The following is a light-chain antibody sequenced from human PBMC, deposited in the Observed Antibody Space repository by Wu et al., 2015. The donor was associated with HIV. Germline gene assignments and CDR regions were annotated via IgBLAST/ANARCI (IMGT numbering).Light chain of an antibody. V-gene: IGKV3-20*01. CDR1: QTVDNN. J-gene: IGKJ1*01. Sequence: EIVLTQSPGTLSLSPGERATLSCRASQTVDNNLDWYQQRPGQAPRLVIFGAFNRAAGIPERFSGSGFGTEFTLTINRLEPGDFAVYYCHQSGGSTETFGQGTKVELK. CDR3: HQSGGSTET. CDR2: GAF.